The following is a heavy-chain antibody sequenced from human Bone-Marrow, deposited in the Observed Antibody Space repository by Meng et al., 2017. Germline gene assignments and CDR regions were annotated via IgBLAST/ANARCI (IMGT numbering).Heavy chain of an antibody. V-gene: IGHV1-69*13. CDR3: AKDNPYGSGSYYPYYFDY. Sequence: SVKVSCKASGGTFSSYAISWVRQAPGQGLEWMGGIIPIFGTANYAQKFQGRVTITADESTSTAYMELSSLRSEDTAVYYCAKDNPYGSGSYYPYYFDYWGQGTLVTVSS. J-gene: IGHJ4*02. CDR1: GGTFSSYA. D-gene: IGHD3-10*01. CDR2: IIPIFGTA.